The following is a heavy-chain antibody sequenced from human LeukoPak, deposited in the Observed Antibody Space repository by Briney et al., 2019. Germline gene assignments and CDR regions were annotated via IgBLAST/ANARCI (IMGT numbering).Heavy chain of an antibody. CDR1: GFTFTNYA. V-gene: IGHV3-30-3*01. Sequence: GGSLRLSCAASGFTFTNYALHWVRQAPGKGLEWVVVISYDGTNKYYADSVKGRFTISRDNSKNTLSLQMNSLRAEDTALYYCARGFVLGAAKNYFDYWGQGALVTVSS. J-gene: IGHJ4*02. CDR2: ISYDGTNK. D-gene: IGHD2-21*02. CDR3: ARGFVLGAAKNYFDY.